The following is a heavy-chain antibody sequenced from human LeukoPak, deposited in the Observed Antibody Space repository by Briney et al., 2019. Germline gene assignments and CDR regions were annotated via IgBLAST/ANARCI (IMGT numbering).Heavy chain of an antibody. D-gene: IGHD2-8*02. J-gene: IGHJ4*02. V-gene: IGHV4-59*01. CDR1: GGSISSYY. Sequence: SETLSLTCTVSGGSISSYYWSWIRQPPGKGMEGNGYIYYSGSTNYNPSLKSRGTISVDTSKNQFSLKLSSVTAADTAVYYCARGTSGDFDYWGQGTLVTVSS. CDR3: ARGTSGDFDY. CDR2: IYYSGST.